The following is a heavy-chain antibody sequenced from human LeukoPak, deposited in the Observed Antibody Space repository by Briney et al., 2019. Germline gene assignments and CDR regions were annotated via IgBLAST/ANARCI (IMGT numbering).Heavy chain of an antibody. J-gene: IGHJ6*02. D-gene: IGHD4/OR15-4a*01. V-gene: IGHV3-30*03. CDR3: SASRPHYGDYYGLDV. CDR2: ISYDGSHK. Sequence: GGSLRLSCAASGFTFSSYGMHWVRQAPGKGLEWVAVISYDGSHKYSADSVRGRFTISRDNSKNTLYLQMNSLRTEDTAVYFCSASRPHYGDYYGLDVWGHGTTVTVSS. CDR1: GFTFSSYG.